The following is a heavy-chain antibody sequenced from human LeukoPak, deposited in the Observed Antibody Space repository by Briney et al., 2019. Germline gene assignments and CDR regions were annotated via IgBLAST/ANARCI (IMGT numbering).Heavy chain of an antibody. V-gene: IGHV4-59*01. CDR1: GGSISSYY. D-gene: IGHD4-17*01. CDR3: ARVRARMTTLIFYYYYYMDV. J-gene: IGHJ6*03. CDR2: IYYSGST. Sequence: SETLSLTCTVSGGSISSYYWSWIRQPPGKGLEWIGYIYYSGSTNYNPSLKSRVTISVDTSKNQFSLKLSSVTAADTAVYYCARVRARMTTLIFYYYYYMDVWGKGTTVTIS.